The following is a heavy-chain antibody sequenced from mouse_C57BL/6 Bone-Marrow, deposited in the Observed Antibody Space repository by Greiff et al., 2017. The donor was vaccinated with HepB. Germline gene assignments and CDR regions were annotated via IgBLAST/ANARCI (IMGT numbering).Heavy chain of an antibody. CDR1: GYTFTSYW. J-gene: IGHJ2*01. V-gene: IGHV1-50*01. CDR2: IDPSDSYT. D-gene: IGHD4-1*01. CDR3: ARPWDDY. Sequence: VQLQQPGAELVKPGASVKLSCKASGYTFTSYWMQWVKQRPGQGLEWIGEIDPSDSYTNYNQKFKGKATLTVDTSSSTAYMQLSSLTSEDSAVYYCARPWDDYWGQGTTLTVSS.